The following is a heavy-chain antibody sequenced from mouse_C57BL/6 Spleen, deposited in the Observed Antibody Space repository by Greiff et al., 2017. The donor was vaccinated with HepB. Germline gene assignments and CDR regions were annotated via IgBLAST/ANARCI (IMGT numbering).Heavy chain of an antibody. Sequence: EVKLMESGPGLVKPSQSLSLTCSVTGYSITSGYYWNWIRQFPGNKLEWMGYISYDGSNNYNPSLKNRISITRDTSKNQFFLKLNSVTTEDTATYYCARDGYEAWFAYWGQGTLVTVSA. CDR3: ARDGYEAWFAY. CDR1: GYSITSGYY. D-gene: IGHD2-2*01. CDR2: ISYDGSN. J-gene: IGHJ3*01. V-gene: IGHV3-6*01.